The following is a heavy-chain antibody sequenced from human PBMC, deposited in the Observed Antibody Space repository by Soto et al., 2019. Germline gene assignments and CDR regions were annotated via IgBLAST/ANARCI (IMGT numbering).Heavy chain of an antibody. Sequence: VGSLRLSCAASGFTFSNWWMHWVRQSPGRELVWYSHINGDGSTTNYADSVKGRFTISRDNAKNTLYLQTNSLRVEDKGVYYGARDYISGTPNSWGQGTLVTVSS. D-gene: IGHD6-19*01. CDR3: ARDYISGTPNS. CDR1: GFTFSNWW. CDR2: INGDGSTT. V-gene: IGHV3-74*01. J-gene: IGHJ4*02.